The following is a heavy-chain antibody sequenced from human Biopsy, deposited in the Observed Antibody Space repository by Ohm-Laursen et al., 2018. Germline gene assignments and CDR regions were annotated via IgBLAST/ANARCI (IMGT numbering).Heavy chain of an antibody. D-gene: IGHD3-22*01. Sequence: SDTLSLTCAVSGDSISSYYWSWIRQPPGKGLQWIGYVYYTGSTDYNPSPQSRVTISVDTFKNHFSLRLRSVTPADTAIYYCARDRGYYSDRTVPGYFDLWGRGTLVTVSS. V-gene: IGHV4-59*01. CDR1: GDSISSYY. J-gene: IGHJ2*01. CDR2: VYYTGST. CDR3: ARDRGYYSDRTVPGYFDL.